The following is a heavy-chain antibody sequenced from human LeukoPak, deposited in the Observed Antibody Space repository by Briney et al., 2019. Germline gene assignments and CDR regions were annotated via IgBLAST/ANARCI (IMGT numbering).Heavy chain of an antibody. J-gene: IGHJ4*02. CDR2: ISSSSSYI. Sequence: GGSLRLSCAASGFTFSSYSMNWVRQAPGKGLEWVSSISSSSSYIYYADSVKGRFTISRDNAKNSLYLQMNSLRAEDTAVYYCARGAVAGVEGYFDYWGQGTLVTASS. CDR3: ARGAVAGVEGYFDY. D-gene: IGHD6-19*01. V-gene: IGHV3-21*01. CDR1: GFTFSSYS.